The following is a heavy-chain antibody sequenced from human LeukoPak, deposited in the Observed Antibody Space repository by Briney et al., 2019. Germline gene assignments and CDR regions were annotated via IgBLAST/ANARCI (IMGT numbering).Heavy chain of an antibody. CDR3: VKDDGWVQYAN. J-gene: IGHJ4*02. V-gene: IGHV3-23*01. CDR1: GFTFSSYS. D-gene: IGHD5-24*01. Sequence: GGSLRLSCAASGFTFSSYSMNWVRQAPGKGLEWVSGIRADAVTTYYADSVKGRFIISRDNSKNTVYLQMNSLSAEDAAVYYCVKDDGWVQYANWGQGTLVTVSS. CDR2: IRADAVTT.